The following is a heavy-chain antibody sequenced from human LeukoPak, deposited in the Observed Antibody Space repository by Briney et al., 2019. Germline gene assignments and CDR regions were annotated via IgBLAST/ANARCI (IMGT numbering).Heavy chain of an antibody. CDR2: IRISADST. CDR1: GFTFNNYG. CDR3: AKDLPEYYYDSSTLGSGY. Sequence: GGSLRLSCAASGFTFNNYGMIWARQAPGKGLEWVSAIRISADSTYYADSVRGRFTISRDNSKNTLYLQMNSLRAEDTAVYYCAKDLPEYYYDSSTLGSGYWGQGTLVTVSS. V-gene: IGHV3-23*01. J-gene: IGHJ4*02. D-gene: IGHD3-22*01.